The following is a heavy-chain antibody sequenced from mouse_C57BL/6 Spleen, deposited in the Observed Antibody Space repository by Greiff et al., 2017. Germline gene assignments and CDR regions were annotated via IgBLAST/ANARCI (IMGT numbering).Heavy chain of an antibody. D-gene: IGHD2-4*01. CDR3: ANNDYEDAMDY. CDR2: INPNNGGT. Sequence: EVQLQQSGPELVKPGASVKISCKASGYTFTDYYMNWVKQSPGKSLEWIGDINPNNGGTSYNQKFKGKATLTVDKSSSTAYMKLRSLTSEDSAVYYCANNDYEDAMDYWGQGTSVTVSS. CDR1: GYTFTDYY. J-gene: IGHJ4*01. V-gene: IGHV1-26*01.